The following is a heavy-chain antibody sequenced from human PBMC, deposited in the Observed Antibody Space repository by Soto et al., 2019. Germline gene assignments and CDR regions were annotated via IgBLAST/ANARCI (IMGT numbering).Heavy chain of an antibody. CDR1: GDSISNLDYF. CDR2: IYKSATT. V-gene: IGHV4-30-4*01. J-gene: IGHJ6*02. Sequence: PSLTWSVSGDSISNLDYFWAWIRQPPGQALEYIGYIYKSATTYYNPSFESRVAISVDTSKSQFSLNVTSVTAADTAVYYCARGGVVVLSYALDAWGQGTTVTVSS. D-gene: IGHD2-21*01. CDR3: ARGGVVVLSYALDA.